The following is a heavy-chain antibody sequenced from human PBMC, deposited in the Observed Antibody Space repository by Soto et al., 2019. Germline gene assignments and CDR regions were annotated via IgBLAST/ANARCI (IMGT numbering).Heavy chain of an antibody. D-gene: IGHD1-26*01. Sequence: KTSETLSLTCSVSGASFSSGGYYWSWIRQHPLKGLEWIGYIYHSGTTYYNPSLESRVTISINTSENRFSLKLSSVTAADTAVYYCARWDFSTPITNYEYWGQGALVTVSS. CDR1: GASFSSGGYY. J-gene: IGHJ4*02. V-gene: IGHV4-31*03. CDR3: ARWDFSTPITNYEY. CDR2: IYHSGTT.